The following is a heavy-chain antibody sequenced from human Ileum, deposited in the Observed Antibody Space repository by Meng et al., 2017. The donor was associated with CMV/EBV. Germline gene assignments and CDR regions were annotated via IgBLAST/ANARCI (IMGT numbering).Heavy chain of an antibody. CDR3: ASGKSNLEY. CDR1: GGSFSGYY. CDR2: FNHYGST. Sequence: QVQLTDGGAGMLKPSETLSLTCAVYGGSFSGYYGSWIRQVPGKWLEWIGEFNHYGSTNYNPSLKSRVTISVDTSKNQFSLNLSSVTAADTAVYYCASGKSNLEYWGQGTLVTVSS. V-gene: IGHV4-34*01. D-gene: IGHD4-11*01. J-gene: IGHJ4*02.